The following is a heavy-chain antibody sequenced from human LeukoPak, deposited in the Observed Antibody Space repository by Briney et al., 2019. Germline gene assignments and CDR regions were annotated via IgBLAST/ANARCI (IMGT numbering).Heavy chain of an antibody. CDR2: TYYRSQWSY. J-gene: IGHJ4*02. CDR1: GDSVSNDRAA. CDR3: VRGYGRTGFDY. D-gene: IGHD1-1*01. V-gene: IGHV6-1*01. Sequence: SQTLSLTCAISGDSVSNDRAAWNWIRQSPSRGLEWLGRTYYRSQWSYDYATSVESRMTISIDTSNNDFSLHLKSVTPEDTAVYYCVRGYGRTGFDYWGQGTLVTVSS.